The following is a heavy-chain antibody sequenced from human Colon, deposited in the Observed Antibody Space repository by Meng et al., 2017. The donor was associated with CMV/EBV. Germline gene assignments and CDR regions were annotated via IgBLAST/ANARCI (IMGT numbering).Heavy chain of an antibody. CDR1: GFTFSGYW. Sequence: GGSLRLSCAASGFTFSGYWMHWVRHVPGKGLVWVSRINSDGTYTNYADSVKGRFTISRDNAKSTLYLQMNSLRAEDTAVYYCARGASRRSGGYYFGMDVWGQGTTVTVSS. CDR3: ARGASRRSGGYYFGMDV. J-gene: IGHJ6*02. D-gene: IGHD3-16*01. V-gene: IGHV3-74*01. CDR2: INSDGTYT.